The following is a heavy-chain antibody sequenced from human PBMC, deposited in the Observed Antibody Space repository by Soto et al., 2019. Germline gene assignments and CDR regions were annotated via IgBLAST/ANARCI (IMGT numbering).Heavy chain of an antibody. V-gene: IGHV3-74*01. CDR3: ARVEEGNYDLLTGYYAPPDY. CDR1: GFTFSSYW. CDR2: INSDGSST. J-gene: IGHJ4*02. D-gene: IGHD3-9*01. Sequence: PVGSLRLSCAASGFTFSSYWMHWVRQAPGKVLVWVSRINSDGSSTSYADSVKGRFTISRDNAKNTLYLQMNSLRAEDRAVYYCARVEEGNYDLLTGYYAPPDYWGQGTLVTSPQ.